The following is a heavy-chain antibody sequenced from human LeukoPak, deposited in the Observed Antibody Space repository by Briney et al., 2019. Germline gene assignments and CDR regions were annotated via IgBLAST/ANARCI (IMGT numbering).Heavy chain of an antibody. J-gene: IGHJ4*02. D-gene: IGHD3-22*01. CDR3: AKAVTMIVVVNPADY. CDR2: ISGSGGST. V-gene: IGHV3-23*01. CDR1: GFTFSSYA. Sequence: GGSLRLSCAASGFTFSSYAMSWDRQAPGKGLEWVSAISGSGGSTYYADSVKGRFTISRDNSKNTLYLQMNSLRAEDTAVYYCAKAVTMIVVVNPADYWGQGTLVTVSS.